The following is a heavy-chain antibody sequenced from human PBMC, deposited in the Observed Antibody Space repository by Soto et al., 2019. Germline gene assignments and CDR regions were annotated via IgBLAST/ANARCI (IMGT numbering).Heavy chain of an antibody. J-gene: IGHJ4*02. CDR3: AKGVSSSAWSASDS. D-gene: IGHD6-19*01. CDR2: ISDRDNAT. CDR1: GFTLSSYA. Sequence: EVQLLESGGGLVQPGGSLRLSCAASGFTLSSYAMTWVRQAPGKGLEWVSVISDRDNATYYADSVKGRLTISRDNSKNTLDLQHNSLRAEDTAVYYCAKGVSSSAWSASDSWGQGTLVTVSA. V-gene: IGHV3-23*01.